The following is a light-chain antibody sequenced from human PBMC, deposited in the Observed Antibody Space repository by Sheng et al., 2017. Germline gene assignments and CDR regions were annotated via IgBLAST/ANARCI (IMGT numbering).Light chain of an antibody. CDR2: EDN. V-gene: IGLV3-1*01. CDR3: QAWDSNTLV. CDR1: KLGDKY. J-gene: IGLJ2*01. Sequence: SYDLTQTPSVSVSPGQTASITCSGDKLGDKYASWYQQKPGQSPVLVLYEDNKRPSGIPERFSGSNSGNIATLTISGTQSMDEDDYYCQAWDSNTLVFGGGTRLTVL.